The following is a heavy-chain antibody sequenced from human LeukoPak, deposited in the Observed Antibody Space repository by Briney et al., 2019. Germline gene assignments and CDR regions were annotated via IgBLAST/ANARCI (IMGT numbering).Heavy chain of an antibody. CDR2: IYYSRST. J-gene: IGHJ6*02. CDR1: GGSFSSYY. CDR3: ARDASYGGYYYGMDV. V-gene: IGHV4-59*01. Sequence: PSETLSLTCAVYGGSFSSYYWSWIRQPPGKGLEWIGYIYYSRSTNYNPSLKSRVTISVDTSKNQFSLKLSSVTAADTAVYYCARDASYGGYYYGMDVWGQGTTVTVSS. D-gene: IGHD4-23*01.